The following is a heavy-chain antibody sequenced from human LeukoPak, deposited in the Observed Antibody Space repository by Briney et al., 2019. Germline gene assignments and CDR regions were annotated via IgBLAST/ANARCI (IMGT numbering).Heavy chain of an antibody. CDR3: TRAAYYDCSGYYYRVGDY. Sequence: GGSLRLSCTASGFTFGDYGMSWFRQAPGKGLECVGFIRSYAYGGTTEYAASVKGRFTISRDDSKSIAYLQMNSLKTEDTAMYSCTRAAYYDCSGYYYRVGDYWGQGTLVTVSS. CDR1: GFTFGDYG. CDR2: IRSYAYGGTT. V-gene: IGHV3-49*03. D-gene: IGHD3-22*01. J-gene: IGHJ4*02.